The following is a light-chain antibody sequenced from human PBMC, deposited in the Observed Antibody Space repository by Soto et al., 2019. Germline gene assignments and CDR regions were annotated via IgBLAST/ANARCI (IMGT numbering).Light chain of an antibody. Sequence: EIVLTQSPGTLSLSPGERATLSCRASQYVSSSYLAWYQQSPGQAPRLLVYGASIRATDIPDRFSGSGSGTDFTPTISRLEPEDFAVYYCQQYGSSPPATFGQGTKLEIK. V-gene: IGKV3-20*01. CDR1: QYVSSSY. J-gene: IGKJ2*01. CDR3: QQYGSSPPAT. CDR2: GAS.